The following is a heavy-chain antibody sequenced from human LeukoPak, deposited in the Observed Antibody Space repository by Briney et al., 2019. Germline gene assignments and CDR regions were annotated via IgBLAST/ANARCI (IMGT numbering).Heavy chain of an antibody. J-gene: IGHJ4*02. CDR2: IYHSGST. Sequence: SETLSLTCTVSGGSISSGGYYWSWIRQPPGKGLEWIGYIYHSGSTYYNPSLKSRVTISVDTSKNQFSLKLSSVTAADTAVYYCARRGSGKYFDYWGQGTLVTVSS. D-gene: IGHD3-10*01. V-gene: IGHV4-30-2*01. CDR3: ARRGSGKYFDY. CDR1: GGSISSGGYY.